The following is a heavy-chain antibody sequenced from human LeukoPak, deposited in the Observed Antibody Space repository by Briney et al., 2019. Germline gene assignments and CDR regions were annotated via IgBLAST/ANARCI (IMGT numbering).Heavy chain of an antibody. V-gene: IGHV1-69*06. CDR2: IIPIFGTA. J-gene: IGHJ4*02. Sequence: SVKVSCKASGGTFSSYAISWVRQAPGQGLEWMGGIIPIFGTANYAQKFQGRVTITADKSTSTAYMELSSLRSEDTAVYYCATPGRCSSTSCSFDYWGQGTLVTVSS. CDR3: ATPGRCSSTSCSFDY. CDR1: GGTFSSYA. D-gene: IGHD2-2*01.